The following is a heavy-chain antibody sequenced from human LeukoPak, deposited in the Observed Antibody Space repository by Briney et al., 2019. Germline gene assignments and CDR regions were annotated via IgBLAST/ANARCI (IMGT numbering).Heavy chain of an antibody. Sequence: PGGSLRLSCAASGFTSSSYWMSWVRQAPGKGREWVANIKQDGSEKYYVDSVKGRFTISRDNAKNSLYLQMNSLRAEDTAVYYCARINSGSYYPFDYWGQGTLVTVSS. CDR1: GFTSSSYW. J-gene: IGHJ4*02. V-gene: IGHV3-7*01. CDR3: ARINSGSYYPFDY. CDR2: IKQDGSEK. D-gene: IGHD1-26*01.